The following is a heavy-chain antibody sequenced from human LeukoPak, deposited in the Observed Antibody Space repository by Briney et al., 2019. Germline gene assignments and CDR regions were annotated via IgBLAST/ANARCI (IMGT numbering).Heavy chain of an antibody. CDR3: VKNSGWYRLDC. Sequence: GGCLRLSCVTSGFIFRDYWMGWVREAPRKGPVGVASIKPDGNEQYYVDSVRGRFTISRDNSKDSLFLQMDSLRDVDTAVYYCVKNSGWYRLDCWGQGTLVTVSS. V-gene: IGHV3-7*01. CDR2: IKPDGNEQ. D-gene: IGHD6-13*01. CDR1: GFIFRDYW. J-gene: IGHJ4*02.